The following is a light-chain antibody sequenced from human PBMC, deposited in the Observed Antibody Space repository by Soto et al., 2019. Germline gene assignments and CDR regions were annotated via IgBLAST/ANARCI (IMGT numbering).Light chain of an antibody. CDR1: QGVSDG. CDR3: LPESNYPLT. Sequence: IQRTQSPSSLSASVGARVSITCRASQGVSDGVGWYQPKPGQAPKVFITSASPLHIGVPSGCTGVGSVADFPLTISCLQPEDPATYYCLPESNYPLTFGGGTKVDIK. J-gene: IGKJ4*01. V-gene: IGKV1-6*01. CDR2: SAS.